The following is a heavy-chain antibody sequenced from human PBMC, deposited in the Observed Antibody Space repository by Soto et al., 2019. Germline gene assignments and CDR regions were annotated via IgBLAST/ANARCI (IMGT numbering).Heavy chain of an antibody. CDR1: GYSFTSYW. D-gene: IGHD3-22*01. J-gene: IGHJ3*02. CDR2: IYPGDSDT. Sequence: GESLKISCKGSGYSFTSYWIGWVRQMPGKGLEWMGIIYPGDSDTRYSPSFQGQVTISADKSISTAYLQWSSLKASDTAMYYCASLERPDKYYYDSSGYYYVSAFDIWGQGTMVTVSS. CDR3: ASLERPDKYYYDSSGYYYVSAFDI. V-gene: IGHV5-51*01.